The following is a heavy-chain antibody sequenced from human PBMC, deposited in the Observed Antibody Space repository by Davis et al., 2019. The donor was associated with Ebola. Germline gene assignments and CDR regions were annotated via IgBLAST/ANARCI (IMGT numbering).Heavy chain of an antibody. V-gene: IGHV1-46*01. D-gene: IGHD3-3*01. J-gene: IGHJ3*02. CDR1: GYTFTSYH. CDR3: ARDRRFCPSSVCSFDI. Sequence: ASVKVSCKASGYTFTSYHIYWVRQAPGQGLEWMGIINPSGGSTNYAQRFRGAVTITADEASSTVNLELSSLTSEDTAVYYCARDRRFCPSSVCSFDIWGQGTMVTVSS. CDR2: INPSGGST.